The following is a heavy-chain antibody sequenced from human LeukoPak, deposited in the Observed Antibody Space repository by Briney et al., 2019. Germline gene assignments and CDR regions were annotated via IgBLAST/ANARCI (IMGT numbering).Heavy chain of an antibody. V-gene: IGHV3-33*06. J-gene: IGHJ4*02. CDR3: AKDAQRGFDYSNSLEH. Sequence: GRSLRLSCDASGFTFSHYGTHCVRQAPGKGREWVAVIWSDGTNQYYADSVKGRFTISRDNFKNMVSLQMSRLRVEDTAVYYCAKDAQRGFDYSNSLEHWGQGSLVTVSS. D-gene: IGHD4-11*01. CDR2: IWSDGTNQ. CDR1: GFTFSHYG.